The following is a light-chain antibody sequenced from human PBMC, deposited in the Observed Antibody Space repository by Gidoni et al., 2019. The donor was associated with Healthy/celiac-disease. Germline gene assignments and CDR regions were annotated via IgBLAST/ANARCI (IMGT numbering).Light chain of an antibody. J-gene: IGKJ1*01. Sequence: DIQMTQSPSSLSASVGDRVTITCRASQSISSYLNWYQQKPGKAPKLLIYAASSFQSGVPSRFSGSGSGTDFTLTISSLQPEDFATYYCQQSYSTPPGTFGQGTKVEIK. CDR2: AAS. V-gene: IGKV1-39*01. CDR3: QQSYSTPPGT. CDR1: QSISSY.